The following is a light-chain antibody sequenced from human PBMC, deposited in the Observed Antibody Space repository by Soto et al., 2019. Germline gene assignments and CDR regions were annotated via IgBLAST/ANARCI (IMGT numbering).Light chain of an antibody. CDR1: QSVTSSY. V-gene: IGKV3-20*01. CDR2: GAS. J-gene: IGKJ1*01. Sequence: EIVLTQSPGTLSLSPGERATLSCRASQSVTSSYLAWWQQKPGQAPRLLIYGASSRATGIPDRFSGSGSGTVFTLTISRLEPEDFAVYFCQQYGSSPTTFGQGTKVEIK. CDR3: QQYGSSPTT.